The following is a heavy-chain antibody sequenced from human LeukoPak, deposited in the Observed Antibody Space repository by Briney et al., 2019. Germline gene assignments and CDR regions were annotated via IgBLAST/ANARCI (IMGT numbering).Heavy chain of an antibody. Sequence: ASVKVSCKASGYTFSAYYVHWVRQAPGQGLEWMGCNNPNGATDYAQKFQGRVTMTRDTSISTAYMALSSLRSDDTAVYYCARDEPASRDNALDMWGQGTMVTVSS. D-gene: IGHD2-15*01. CDR3: ARDEPASRDNALDM. CDR1: GYTFSAYY. V-gene: IGHV1-2*02. CDR2: NNPNGAT. J-gene: IGHJ3*02.